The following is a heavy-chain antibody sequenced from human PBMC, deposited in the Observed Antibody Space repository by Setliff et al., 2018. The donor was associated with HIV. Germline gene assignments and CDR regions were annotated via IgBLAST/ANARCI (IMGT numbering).Heavy chain of an antibody. V-gene: IGHV1-69*05. Sequence: ASVKVSCKASGGTFSSYTINWVRQAPGQGLEWMGGIIPIFGTTNYAQKFQGRVTITTDESTSTAYMELSSLRSEDTALYYCARTRETVRGVITPAFDYWGLGTLVPSPQ. CDR1: GGTFSSYT. D-gene: IGHD3-10*01. J-gene: IGHJ4*02. CDR2: IIPIFGTT. CDR3: ARTRETVRGVITPAFDY.